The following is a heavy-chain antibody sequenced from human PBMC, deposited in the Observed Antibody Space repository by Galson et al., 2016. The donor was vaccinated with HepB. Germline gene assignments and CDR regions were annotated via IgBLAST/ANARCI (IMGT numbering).Heavy chain of an antibody. D-gene: IGHD5-24*01. V-gene: IGHV3-73*01. CDR3: AAYRRDVAPDGGNFYLFGMDV. CDR2: IRHKRDNHAT. CDR1: GFTFSDSD. J-gene: IGHJ6*02. Sequence: SLRLSCAASGFTFSDSDIHWVRQASGKGLEGVGRIRHKRDNHATTYAASVKGRFTISRDDTTNTASLQMNSLKTEDTAVYYCAAYRRDVAPDGGNFYLFGMDVWGQGTTVTVSS.